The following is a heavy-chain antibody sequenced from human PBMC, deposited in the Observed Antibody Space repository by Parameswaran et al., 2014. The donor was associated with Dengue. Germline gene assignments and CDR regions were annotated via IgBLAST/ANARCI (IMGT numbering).Heavy chain of an antibody. Sequence: SWVRQAPGQGLEWMGWISAYNGNTNYAQKLQGRVTMTTDTSTSTAYMELRSLRSDDTAVYYCARDRQRGYSYGYFRAFDIWGQGTMVTVSS. CDR3: ARDRQRGYSYGYFRAFDI. J-gene: IGHJ3*02. D-gene: IGHD5-18*01. CDR2: ISAYNGNT. V-gene: IGHV1-18*01.